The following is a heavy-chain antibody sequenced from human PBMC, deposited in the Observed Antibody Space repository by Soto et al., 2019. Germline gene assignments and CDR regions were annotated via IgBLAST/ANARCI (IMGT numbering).Heavy chain of an antibody. V-gene: IGHV3-23*01. CDR3: AKENAFKFGN. CDR1: GFTFSSSA. J-gene: IGHJ4*02. D-gene: IGHD3-16*01. CDR2: ISGSGDYT. Sequence: EVPLLESGGGLVQPGGSLRLSCAASGFTFSSSAMSWVRQAPGKGLEWVSAISGSGDYTFYTDSVKGRFTISRDSSKNTLYLQMNSLRAEDTALYYCAKENAFKFGNWGQGTLVTVSS.